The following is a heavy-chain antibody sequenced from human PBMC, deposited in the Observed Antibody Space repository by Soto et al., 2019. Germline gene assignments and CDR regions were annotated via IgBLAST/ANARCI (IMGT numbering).Heavy chain of an antibody. D-gene: IGHD3-3*01. Sequence: EQLVQSGAEVKKPGSSVKVSCEASGGTFSTYSISWVRQAPGHGLEWMGEVIPYFVTANHPQKFQGRVMLTMVALTSTAYMELRSLRSEDMALYYCARVRLSFRLRAGHYYDAGIDVWGQGTRVIGSS. CDR3: ARVRLSFRLRAGHYYDAGIDV. CDR1: GGTFSTYS. V-gene: IGHV1-69*01. J-gene: IGHJ6*02. CDR2: VIPYFVTA.